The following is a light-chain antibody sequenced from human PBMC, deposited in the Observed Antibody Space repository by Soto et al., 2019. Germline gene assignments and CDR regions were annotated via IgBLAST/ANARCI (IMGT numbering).Light chain of an antibody. CDR3: QVWDSTSDHYV. Sequence: SYELTQPPSVSVAPGQTATITCGGNSIGTKSVHWYQQKPGQAPVLVVYDDTDRPSGISARFSGSNSGNTATLTINWVEAGDEADYHCQVWDSTSDHYVFGSGTKLTV. CDR2: DDT. CDR1: SIGTKS. V-gene: IGLV3-21*02. J-gene: IGLJ1*01.